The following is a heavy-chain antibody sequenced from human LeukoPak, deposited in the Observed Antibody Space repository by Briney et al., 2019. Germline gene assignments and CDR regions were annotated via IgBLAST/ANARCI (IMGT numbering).Heavy chain of an antibody. CDR3: ARGLITMVRGVILPPDY. D-gene: IGHD3-10*01. V-gene: IGHV4-34*01. CDR1: GGSFSGYY. Sequence: SETLSLTCAVYGGSFSGYYWSWIRQPPGKGLEWIGEINHSGSTNYNPSFKSRVTISVDTSKNQFSLKLSSVTAADTAVYYCARGLITMVRGVILPPDYWGQGTLVTVSS. J-gene: IGHJ4*02. CDR2: INHSGST.